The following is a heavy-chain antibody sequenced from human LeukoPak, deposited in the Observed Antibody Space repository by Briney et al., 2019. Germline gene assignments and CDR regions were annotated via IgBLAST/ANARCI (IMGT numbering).Heavy chain of an antibody. Sequence: GGSLRLSCAASGFTFSSYEMNWVRQAPGKGLEWVSYISSSGSTIYYADSVKGRFTISRDNAKNSLYLQMNSPRAEDTAVYYCARDFGDDAFDIWGQGTMVTVSS. CDR1: GFTFSSYE. D-gene: IGHD3-10*01. CDR2: ISSSGSTI. J-gene: IGHJ3*02. CDR3: ARDFGDDAFDI. V-gene: IGHV3-48*03.